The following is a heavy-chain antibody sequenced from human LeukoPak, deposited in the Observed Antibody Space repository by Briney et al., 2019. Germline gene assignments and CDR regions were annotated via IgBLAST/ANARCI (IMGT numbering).Heavy chain of an antibody. Sequence: PSETLSLTCAVYGGSFSGYYWSWIRQPPGKGLEWIGEINHSGSTNYNPSLKSRVTISVDTSKNQFSLKLSSVTAADTAVYYCARGGRFRAAAAPRYYYYGMDVWGQGTTVTVSS. CDR3: ARGGRFRAAAAPRYYYYGMDV. D-gene: IGHD6-13*01. CDR1: GGSFSGYY. V-gene: IGHV4-34*01. CDR2: INHSGST. J-gene: IGHJ6*02.